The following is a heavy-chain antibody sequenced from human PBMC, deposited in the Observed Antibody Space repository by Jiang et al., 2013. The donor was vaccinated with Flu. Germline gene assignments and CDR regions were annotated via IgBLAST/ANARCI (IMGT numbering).Heavy chain of an antibody. CDR3: AWTGFDASLRGVPFDP. Sequence: KPTQTLTLTCTVSGFSLSTPRMGVSWIRQPPGKALEWLAHIFPNDEKTYSTSLKSRLTISKDTSKSQVVLTMTNMDPVDTATYFCAWTGFDASLRGVPFDPWGQGTLVTVSS. D-gene: IGHD3-10*01. CDR2: IFPNDEK. J-gene: IGHJ5*02. CDR1: GFSLSTPRMG. V-gene: IGHV2-26*01.